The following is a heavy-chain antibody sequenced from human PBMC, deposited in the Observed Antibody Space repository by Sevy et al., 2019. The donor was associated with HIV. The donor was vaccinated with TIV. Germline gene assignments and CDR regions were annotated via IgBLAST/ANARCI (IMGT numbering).Heavy chain of an antibody. CDR3: AKDLAGEGPYGSGSLDY. CDR2: ISWDGGST. CDR1: GFTFDDYA. V-gene: IGHV3-43D*03. J-gene: IGHJ4*02. Sequence: GRSLRLSCAASGFTFDDYAMHWVRQAPGKGLEWVSLISWDGGSTYYADSVKGRFTISRDNSKNSLSLQMTSLRAEDTAFYYCAKDLAGEGPYGSGSLDYWGQGTLVTVSS. D-gene: IGHD3-10*01.